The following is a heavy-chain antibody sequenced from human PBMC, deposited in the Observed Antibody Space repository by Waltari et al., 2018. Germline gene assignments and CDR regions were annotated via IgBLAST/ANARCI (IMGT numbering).Heavy chain of an antibody. J-gene: IGHJ6*02. CDR3: ARDNPSPVFDYYYGMDV. CDR2: INPSGGST. Sequence: QVQLVQSGAEVKKPGASVKVSCKASGYTFTSYYMHWVRQAPGQGLEWMGIINPSGGSTSYAQKFQGRVTMTRDTSTSTVYMELSSLRSEDTAVYYCARDNPSPVFDYYYGMDVRGQGTTVTVSS. CDR1: GYTFTSYY. D-gene: IGHD2-21*01. V-gene: IGHV1-46*01.